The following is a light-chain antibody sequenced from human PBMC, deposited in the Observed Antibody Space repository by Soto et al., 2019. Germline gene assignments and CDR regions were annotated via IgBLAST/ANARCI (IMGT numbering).Light chain of an antibody. CDR2: EDN. Sequence: QSVLAQPPSVSAAPGQRLTISCSGRSSNIGNNYVSWYQQVPVTAPKLLIYEDNKRPSGIPDRFSGSKSGTSATLDITGLQTGDEADFYCGAWDSSLSAYVFGTGTKVTVL. J-gene: IGLJ1*01. CDR3: GAWDSSLSAYV. V-gene: IGLV1-51*02. CDR1: SSNIGNNY.